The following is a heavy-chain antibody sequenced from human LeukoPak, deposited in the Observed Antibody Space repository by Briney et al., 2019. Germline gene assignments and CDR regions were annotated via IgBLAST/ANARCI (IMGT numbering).Heavy chain of an antibody. J-gene: IGHJ4*02. D-gene: IGHD2-2*02. CDR3: ARGTKWVPAAIHYFDY. CDR1: GYSISSGYY. V-gene: IGHV4-38-2*01. CDR2: IYHSGST. Sequence: SETLSLTCAVSGYSISSGYYWGWIRQSPGKGLEWIGSIYHSGSTYYNPSLKSRVTISVDTSKNQFSLQLSSVTAADTAVYYCARGTKWVPAAIHYFDYWGQGTLVTVSS.